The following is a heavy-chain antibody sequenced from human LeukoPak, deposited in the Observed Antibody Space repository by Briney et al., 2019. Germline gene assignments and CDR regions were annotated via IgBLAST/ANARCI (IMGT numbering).Heavy chain of an antibody. CDR2: ISGSGGST. CDR3: AKDLPSNIVGASYYFDY. D-gene: IGHD1-26*01. V-gene: IGHV3-23*01. Sequence: GGTLRLSCAASGLTFSSYAMSCVRQAPGKGLEWGSGISGSGGSTHYADPVKGRFNISRDNSKNRLHLEKNSLGGEDTAEYYCAKDLPSNIVGASYYFDYWGQGILVTVSS. CDR1: GLTFSSYA. J-gene: IGHJ4*02.